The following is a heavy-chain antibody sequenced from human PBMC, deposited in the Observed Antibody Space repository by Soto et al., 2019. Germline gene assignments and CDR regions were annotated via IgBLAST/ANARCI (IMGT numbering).Heavy chain of an antibody. Sequence: QVQLVESGGGVVQPGRSLRLSCAASGFTFSSYGMHWVHQAPGKGLEWVAVISYDGSNKYYADSVKGRFTISRDNSKNTLYLQMNSLRAEDTAVYYCAKDAYCSSTSCYTFYYYYGMDVWGQGTTVTVSS. J-gene: IGHJ6*02. V-gene: IGHV3-30*18. CDR1: GFTFSSYG. CDR2: ISYDGSNK. D-gene: IGHD2-2*02. CDR3: AKDAYCSSTSCYTFYYYYGMDV.